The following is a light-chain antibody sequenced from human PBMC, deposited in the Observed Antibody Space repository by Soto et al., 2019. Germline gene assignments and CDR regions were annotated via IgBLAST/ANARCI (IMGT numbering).Light chain of an antibody. CDR3: SSYAGSKFYA. V-gene: IGLV2-8*01. J-gene: IGLJ1*01. CDR2: EVS. CDR1: SSDVGGYNY. Sequence: QSVLTQPPSASGSPGQSVTMSCTGTSSDVGGYNYVSWYQQHPGKAPKLIIYEVSKRPSGVPDRFSGSKSGNTASLTVSGLQAEDEADYYCSSYAGSKFYAFGTGTKLTVL.